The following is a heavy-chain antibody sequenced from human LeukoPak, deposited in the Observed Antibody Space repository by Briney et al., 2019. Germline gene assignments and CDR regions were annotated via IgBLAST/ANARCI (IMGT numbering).Heavy chain of an antibody. V-gene: IGHV4-4*08. Sequence: PSETLSLTCTVSRGSISSYYWSWIRQPPGKGLEWIGYIYNSGITNYNPSVKSRVTISVDTSKNQFSLKLSSVTAADTAVYYCASIQTMVRGVSEFDPWGQGTLVTVSS. CDR1: RGSISSYY. CDR3: ASIQTMVRGVSEFDP. J-gene: IGHJ5*02. CDR2: IYNSGIT. D-gene: IGHD3-10*01.